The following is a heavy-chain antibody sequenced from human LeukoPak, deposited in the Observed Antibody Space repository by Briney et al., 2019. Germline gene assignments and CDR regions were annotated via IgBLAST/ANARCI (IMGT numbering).Heavy chain of an antibody. Sequence: GRSLRLSCAVSGFSFSVYSMTWVRQAPGKGLQFVSIISASGGPGTYNNAVRGGFTISRDNPRNTLYLQFNSLGADDTGIYYCARGSSTLTRHLDYWGQGTPVTVSS. D-gene: IGHD3-16*02. CDR3: ARGSSTLTRHLDY. V-gene: IGHV3-23*01. J-gene: IGHJ4*02. CDR1: GFSFSVYS. CDR2: ISASGGPGT.